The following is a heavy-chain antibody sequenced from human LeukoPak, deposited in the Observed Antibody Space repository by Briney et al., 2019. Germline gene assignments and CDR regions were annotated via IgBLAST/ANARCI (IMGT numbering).Heavy chain of an antibody. D-gene: IGHD5-12*01. Sequence: GGSLRLSCAASGFTFSSYAMSWVRQAPGKGLEWVSAIGGSGGSTYYADSVKGRFTISRDNSKNTLYLQMNSLRAEDTAVYYCAKGGGYSGYDGSSYFDYWGQGTLVTVSS. J-gene: IGHJ4*02. CDR2: IGGSGGST. CDR1: GFTFSSYA. V-gene: IGHV3-23*01. CDR3: AKGGGYSGYDGSSYFDY.